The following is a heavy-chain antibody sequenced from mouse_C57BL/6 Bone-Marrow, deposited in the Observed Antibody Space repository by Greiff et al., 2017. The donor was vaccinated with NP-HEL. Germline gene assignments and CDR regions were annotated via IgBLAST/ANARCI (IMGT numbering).Heavy chain of an antibody. CDR2: IHPNSGST. D-gene: IGHD1-1*01. CDR3: ALFTTVVARY. Sequence: QVQLQQPGAELVKPGASVKLSCKASGYTFTSYWMHWVKQRPGQGLEWIGMIHPNSGSTNYNEKLKSKATLTVDKSSSTAYMQLSSLTAEDSAVYYCALFTTVVARYWGQGTTLTVSS. V-gene: IGHV1-64*01. J-gene: IGHJ2*01. CDR1: GYTFTSYW.